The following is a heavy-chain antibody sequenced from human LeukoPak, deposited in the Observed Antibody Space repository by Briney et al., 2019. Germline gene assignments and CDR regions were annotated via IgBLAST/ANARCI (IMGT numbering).Heavy chain of an antibody. CDR1: RFTFSSYW. D-gene: IGHD3-10*01. CDR2: IDTDGSST. V-gene: IGHV3-74*01. Sequence: PGGSLRLXCAASRFTFSSYWMHWVRQAPGKGLVWVSRIDTDGSSTSYADSVKGRFTVSRDNAKNTLYLQMNSLRAEDTAVYYCARVGGSSDFDYWGLGTLVTVSS. CDR3: ARVGGSSDFDY. J-gene: IGHJ4*02.